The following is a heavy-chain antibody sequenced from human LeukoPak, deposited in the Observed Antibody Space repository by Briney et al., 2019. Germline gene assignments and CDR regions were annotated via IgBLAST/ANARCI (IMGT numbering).Heavy chain of an antibody. J-gene: IGHJ6*02. D-gene: IGHD3-9*01. V-gene: IGHV3-30*04. Sequence: PGRSLRLSCAASGFTFSSYAMHWVRRAPGKGLEWVAVISYDGSNKYYADSVKGRSTISRDNSKNTLYLQMNSLRAEDTAVYYCARLLVTYYYGMDVWGQGTTVTVSS. CDR2: ISYDGSNK. CDR3: ARLLVTYYYGMDV. CDR1: GFTFSSYA.